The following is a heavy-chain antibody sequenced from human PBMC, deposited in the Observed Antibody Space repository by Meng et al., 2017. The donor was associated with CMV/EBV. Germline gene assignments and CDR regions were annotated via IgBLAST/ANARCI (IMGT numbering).Heavy chain of an antibody. CDR2: IRYDGSNK. Sequence: GESLKISCAASGFTFSNYGMYWVRQAPGKGLEWVTFIRYDGSNKYYADSVKGRFTISRDNSKNTLFLQMNSLRAEDTAVYYCARPLTNYDFWSGYYTGGGMDVWAKGPRSPSP. CDR1: GFTFSNYG. J-gene: IGHJ6*02. CDR3: ARPLTNYDFWSGYYTGGGMDV. D-gene: IGHD3-3*01. V-gene: IGHV3-30*02.